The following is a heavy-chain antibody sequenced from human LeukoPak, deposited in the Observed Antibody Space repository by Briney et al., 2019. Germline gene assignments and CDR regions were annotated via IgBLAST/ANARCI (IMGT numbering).Heavy chain of an antibody. J-gene: IGHJ4*02. CDR2: ISYDGSNK. D-gene: IGHD1-26*01. V-gene: IGHV3-30*04. Sequence: GGSLRLSCAASGFTFSSYAMHWVRQAPGKGLEWVAVISYDGSNKYYADSVKGRLTISRDNSKNTLYLQMNSLRAEDTAVYYCARDFSTVGATDYWGQGTLVTVSS. CDR3: ARDFSTVGATDY. CDR1: GFTFSSYA.